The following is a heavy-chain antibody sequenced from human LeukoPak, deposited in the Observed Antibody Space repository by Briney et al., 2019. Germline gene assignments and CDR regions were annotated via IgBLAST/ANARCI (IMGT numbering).Heavy chain of an antibody. D-gene: IGHD6-19*01. CDR3: ARAYPGSGWFDP. CDR2: ISSSGSTI. Sequence: GGSLRLSCAVSGFTFSSFEMHWVRQAPGKGLEWVSYISSSGSTIYYADSVKGRFTISRDNAKNSLSLQMNSLRAEDTAVYYCARAYPGSGWFDPWGQGTLVTVSS. CDR1: GFTFSSFE. J-gene: IGHJ5*02. V-gene: IGHV3-48*03.